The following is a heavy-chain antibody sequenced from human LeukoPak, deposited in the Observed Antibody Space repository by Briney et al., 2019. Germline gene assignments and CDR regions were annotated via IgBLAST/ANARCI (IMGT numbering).Heavy chain of an antibody. D-gene: IGHD4/OR15-4a*01. CDR1: GFTFSSSE. J-gene: IGHJ5*02. CDR3: ARDKKVPSGYNWFDP. CDR2: ISNSGSTI. V-gene: IGHV3-48*03. Sequence: GGSLRLSCAASGFTFSSSEMNWVRQAPGKGLEWISYISNSGSTIYYADSVKGRFTVSRDNAKNSLYLQMNSLRAEDTAVYYCARDKKVPSGYNWFDPWGQGTLVTVSS.